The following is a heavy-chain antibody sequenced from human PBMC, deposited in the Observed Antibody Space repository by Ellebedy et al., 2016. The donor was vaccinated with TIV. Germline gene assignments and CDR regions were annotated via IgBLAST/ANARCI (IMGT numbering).Heavy chain of an antibody. D-gene: IGHD4-11*01. J-gene: IGHJ6*02. CDR2: IKRKSDGGTT. V-gene: IGHV3-15*07. CDR1: GFTFSDTW. Sequence: GGSLRLXXAASGFTFSDTWMNWVRQAPGKGLEWVGRIKRKSDGGTTDYAAPVKGRFTISRDDSKTTLYLQLNSLGIEDTAVYYCTTYSSSTRIVGNDNYYYGLDVWGQGTTVTVSS. CDR3: TTYSSSTRIVGNDNYYYGLDV.